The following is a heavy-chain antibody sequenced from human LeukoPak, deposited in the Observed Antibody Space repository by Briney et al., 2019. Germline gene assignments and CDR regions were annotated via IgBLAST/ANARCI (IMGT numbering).Heavy chain of an antibody. Sequence: GGSLRLSCAAPGFTFSSYAMSWVRQAPGKGLEWVSAISGSGGSTYYADSVKGRFTISRDNSKNTLYLQMNSLRAEDTAVYYCAKVPASYYGSGPFDYWGQGTLVTVSS. CDR2: ISGSGGST. CDR3: AKVPASYYGSGPFDY. D-gene: IGHD3-10*01. V-gene: IGHV3-23*01. J-gene: IGHJ4*02. CDR1: GFTFSSYA.